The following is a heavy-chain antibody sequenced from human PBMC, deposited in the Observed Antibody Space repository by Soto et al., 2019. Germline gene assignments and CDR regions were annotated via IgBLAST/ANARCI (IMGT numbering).Heavy chain of an antibody. CDR2: IDNAGTDS. Sequence: EVQLVESGGGLVQPGGSLSLACAASGFTLSGRSMHWVRQAPGKGLVWVSGIDNAGTDSTYADSVKGRFTSSRDKAKKTLYLQTNSLRVEDTAVYYCARGWFGPDVWGKGTTVTVSS. J-gene: IGHJ6*04. D-gene: IGHD3-10*01. V-gene: IGHV3-74*01. CDR1: GFTLSGRS. CDR3: ARGWFGPDV.